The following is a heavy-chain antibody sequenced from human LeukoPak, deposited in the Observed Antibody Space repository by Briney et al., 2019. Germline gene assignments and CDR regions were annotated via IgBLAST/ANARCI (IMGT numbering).Heavy chain of an antibody. CDR3: AREQGSSSSGRYGLDV. CDR2: INPSGGST. D-gene: IGHD6-6*01. CDR1: GYTFISYY. Sequence: GASVKVSCKASGYTFISYYIHWLRQAPGQGLEWMGIINPSGGSTSYAQKFQGRVTMTRDTSTSTVYMELSSLRSEDTAVYYCAREQGSSSSGRYGLDVWGQGTTVTVSS. J-gene: IGHJ6*02. V-gene: IGHV1-46*01.